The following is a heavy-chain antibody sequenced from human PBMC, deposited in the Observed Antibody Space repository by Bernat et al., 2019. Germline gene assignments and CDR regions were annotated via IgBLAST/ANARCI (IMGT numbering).Heavy chain of an antibody. Sequence: EVQLVESGGGLVKRGGSLRLSCAASGFTFSNAWMSWVRQAPGKGLEWVGRIKGKADGRATDYAAPVNGRFTISRDDSKKMLYLQMNGLKTEDTAVLYCTTDGRASYMDVWGEGTTVTVSS. CDR3: TTDGRASYMDV. CDR1: GFTFSNAW. V-gene: IGHV3-15*01. CDR2: IKGKADGRAT. J-gene: IGHJ6*03.